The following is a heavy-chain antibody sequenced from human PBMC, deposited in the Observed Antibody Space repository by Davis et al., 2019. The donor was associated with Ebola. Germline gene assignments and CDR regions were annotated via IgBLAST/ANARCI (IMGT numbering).Heavy chain of an antibody. CDR3: TGASSGYYPY. D-gene: IGHD3-22*01. J-gene: IGHJ4*02. Sequence: ASVQVSCKASGYTFTGYYMQWVRQAPGQGLEWMGWINPNSGGTNNAQKFQGRVIMTSDTSISSAYMELSSLRSDDTAVYYCTGASSGYYPYWGRGTLVTVS. V-gene: IGHV1-2*02. CDR1: GYTFTGYY. CDR2: INPNSGGT.